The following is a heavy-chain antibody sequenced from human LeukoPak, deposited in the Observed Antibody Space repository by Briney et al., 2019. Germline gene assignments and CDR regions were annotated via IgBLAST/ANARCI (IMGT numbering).Heavy chain of an antibody. V-gene: IGHV4-39*07. D-gene: IGHD3-9*01. CDR1: GGSISSSSYY. Sequence: SETLSLTCTVSGGSISSSSYYWGWIRQPPGKGLEWIGSIYYSGSTYYNPSLKSRVTILLDTSKNQFSLNLSSVTAADTAVYYCARVTGYMIEDYFDYWGQGILVTVSS. CDR2: IYYSGST. CDR3: ARVTGYMIEDYFDY. J-gene: IGHJ4*02.